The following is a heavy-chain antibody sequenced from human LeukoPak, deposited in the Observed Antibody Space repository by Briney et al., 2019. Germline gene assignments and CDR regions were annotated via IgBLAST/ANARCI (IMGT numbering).Heavy chain of an antibody. J-gene: IGHJ6*02. CDR2: IGGSGDTT. CDR1: GFTFSSYW. V-gene: IGHV3-23*01. Sequence: GGSLRLSCAASGFTFSSYWMGWVRQAPGKGLEWVSSIGGSGDTTYYADSVKGRFTISRDNSKNTLYLQMNSLRAEDTAVYYCANKYYYYYGMDVWGQGTTVTVSS. CDR3: ANKYYYYYGMDV.